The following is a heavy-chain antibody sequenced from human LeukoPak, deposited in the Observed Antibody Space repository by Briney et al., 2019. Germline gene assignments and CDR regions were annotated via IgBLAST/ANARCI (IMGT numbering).Heavy chain of an antibody. J-gene: IGHJ6*03. CDR2: IYYSGST. V-gene: IGHV4-59*01. D-gene: IGHD6-19*01. Sequence: PSETLSLTCTVSGGSISSYYWSWIRQPPGKGLEWIGHIYYSGSTNYNPSLKSRVTISVDTSKNQFSLKLSSVTAADTAVYYCARDIAVAGPLYYYYMDVWGKGTTVTVSS. CDR3: ARDIAVAGPLYYYYMDV. CDR1: GGSISSYY.